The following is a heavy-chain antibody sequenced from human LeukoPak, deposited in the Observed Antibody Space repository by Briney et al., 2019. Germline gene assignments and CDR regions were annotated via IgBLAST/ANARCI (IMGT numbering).Heavy chain of an antibody. CDR1: GFNFSRHG. CDR3: ARDIELTPFHY. D-gene: IGHD1-26*01. Sequence: GGAPRGSCVASGFNFSRHGIHRGRQAPGQGLGWVAFIRFDGSDKYYADSVKGQFTISRDNSKNTLYLQMNSLRADDTAVYYCARDIELTPFHYWGQGTLVTVSS. J-gene: IGHJ4*02. CDR2: IRFDGSDK. V-gene: IGHV3-30*02.